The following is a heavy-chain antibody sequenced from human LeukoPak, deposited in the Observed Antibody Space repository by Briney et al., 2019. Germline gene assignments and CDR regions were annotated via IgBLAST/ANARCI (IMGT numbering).Heavy chain of an antibody. CDR2: ISGNSGTT. J-gene: IGHJ4*02. CDR3: VREGDCSSSSCYEFDY. D-gene: IGHD2-2*01. Sequence: PGGSLRLSCAASGFTFSSSAMSWVRQVPGKGLEWVSAISGNSGTTNYADSVKGRFAISRDNSKNTLYLQMNSLRVEDTAVYFCVREGDCSSSSCYEFDYWGQGTLVTVSS. CDR1: GFTFSSSA. V-gene: IGHV3-23*01.